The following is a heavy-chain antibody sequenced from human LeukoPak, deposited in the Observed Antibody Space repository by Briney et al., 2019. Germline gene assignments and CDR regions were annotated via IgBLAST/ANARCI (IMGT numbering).Heavy chain of an antibody. CDR1: GLSFSNYA. D-gene: IGHD2-21*01. CDR3: VRDNYSYRLDV. Sequence: PGGSLRLSCAASGLSFSNYAMYWVRQAPGKGPEWVSAIGSTGGNIIYTDSVKGRCTISRDNSKNTLYLHMNSLRAEDTAIYYCVRDNYSYRLDVWGQGTLVTVSS. V-gene: IGHV3-23*01. CDR2: IGSTGGNI. J-gene: IGHJ4*02.